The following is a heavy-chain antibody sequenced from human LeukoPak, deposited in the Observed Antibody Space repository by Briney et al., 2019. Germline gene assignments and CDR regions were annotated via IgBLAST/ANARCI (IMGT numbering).Heavy chain of an antibody. V-gene: IGHV3-15*01. J-gene: IGHJ5*02. CDR1: GFTFSNAW. CDR2: IKSKTDGGTT. D-gene: IGHD4-23*01. CDR3: TTDYGGNPNNWFDP. Sequence: GGSLRLSCAASGFTFSNAWMSWVRQAPGKGLEWVGRIKSKTDGGTTDYAAPVKGRFTISRDDSKNTLYLQMNSLKTEDTAVYYCTTDYGGNPNNWFDPWGQVTLVTVSS.